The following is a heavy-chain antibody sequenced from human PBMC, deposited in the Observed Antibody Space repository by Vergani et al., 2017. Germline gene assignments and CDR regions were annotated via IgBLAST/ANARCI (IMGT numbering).Heavy chain of an antibody. D-gene: IGHD1-1*01. CDR1: GYTFSTYG. CDR3: ARVNRYRYYYYGMDV. Sequence: QVQLVQSGAEVKKPGASVKVSCKASGYTFSTYGISWVRQAPGQGLEWMGWINPNSGGTNYAQKFQGRVTMTRDTSISTAYMELSRLRSDDTAVYYCARVNRYRYYYYGMDVWGQGTTVTVSS. V-gene: IGHV1-2*02. CDR2: INPNSGGT. J-gene: IGHJ6*02.